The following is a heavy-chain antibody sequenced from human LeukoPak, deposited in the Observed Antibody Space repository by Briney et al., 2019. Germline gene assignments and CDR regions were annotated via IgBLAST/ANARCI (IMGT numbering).Heavy chain of an antibody. CDR2: ISWNSGSI. Sequence: SLRLSCAASGFTFDDYAMHWVRHAPGKGLEWVSGISWNSGSIGYADSVKGRFTISRDNAKNSLYLQMNSLRAEDTALYYCAKAVVAATKTLFDYWGQGTLVTVSS. V-gene: IGHV3-9*01. J-gene: IGHJ4*02. CDR3: AKAVVAATKTLFDY. CDR1: GFTFDDYA. D-gene: IGHD2-15*01.